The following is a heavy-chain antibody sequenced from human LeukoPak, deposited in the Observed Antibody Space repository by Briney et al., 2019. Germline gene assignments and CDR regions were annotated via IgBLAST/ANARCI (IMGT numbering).Heavy chain of an antibody. CDR3: ARDRGYTRTNTGGYPVFDL. CDR1: GFAFSIYR. V-gene: IGHV3-48*04. Sequence: GGSLRLSCEASGFAFSIYRMNWVRQAPGKGLEWVSYIHLSGTPTHYADPVKGRFSISRDNVKNSLYLQMDNLRAEDTAVYYCARDRGYTRTNTGGYPVFDLWGQGTLVSVSS. J-gene: IGHJ4*02. D-gene: IGHD2-8*02. CDR2: IHLSGTPT.